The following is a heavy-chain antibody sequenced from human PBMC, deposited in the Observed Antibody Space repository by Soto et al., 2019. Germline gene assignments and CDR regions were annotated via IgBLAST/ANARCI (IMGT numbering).Heavy chain of an antibody. CDR1: GGSFTSNNW. CDR3: ASRDPGTSVDY. Sequence: SETLSLTCAVSGGSFTSNNWWTWVRQPPGQGLEWIGEIYRTGSTNYNPSLKSRVTISLDKSENQFSLKVTSLTAVDTAVYYCASRDPGTSVDYWGQGTLVTVSS. J-gene: IGHJ4*02. CDR2: IYRTGST. V-gene: IGHV4-4*02. D-gene: IGHD1-7*01.